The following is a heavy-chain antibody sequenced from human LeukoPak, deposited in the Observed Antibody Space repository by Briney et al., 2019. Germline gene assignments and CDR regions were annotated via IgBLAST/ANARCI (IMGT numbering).Heavy chain of an antibody. CDR3: ARGWEPWGYYFDY. CDR2: ITPNSGGT. J-gene: IGHJ4*02. V-gene: IGHV1-2*02. CDR1: GYTFTDYY. Sequence: ASVKVSCKASGYTFTDYYMHWVRQAPGQGLEWMGWITPNSGGTNYAQKFQGRVTMTRDTSISTAYMELSSLRSEDTAVYYCARGWEPWGYYFDYWGQGTLVTVSS. D-gene: IGHD1-26*01.